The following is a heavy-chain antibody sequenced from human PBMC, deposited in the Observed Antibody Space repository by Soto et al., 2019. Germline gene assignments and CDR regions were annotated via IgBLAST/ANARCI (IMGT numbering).Heavy chain of an antibody. V-gene: IGHV3-33*01. CDR3: ARTQGYYGSGSYANWFDP. CDR1: GFTFSSYG. D-gene: IGHD3-10*01. CDR2: IWYDGSNK. J-gene: IGHJ5*02. Sequence: QVQLVESGGGVVQPGRSLRLSCAASGFTFSSYGMHWVRQAPGKGLEWVAVIWYDGSNKYYADSVKGRFIISRDNSKNTLYLQMNSLRAEDTAVYYCARTQGYYGSGSYANWFDPWGQGTLVTVSS.